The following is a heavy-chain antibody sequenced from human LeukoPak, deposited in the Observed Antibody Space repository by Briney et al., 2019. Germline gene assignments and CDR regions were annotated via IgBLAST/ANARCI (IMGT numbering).Heavy chain of an antibody. J-gene: IGHJ4*02. V-gene: IGHV3-49*04. CDR3: TRDPDGSSRLDY. D-gene: IGHD6-6*01. Sequence: GGSLRLSCTASGFTFGDYAMSWVRQAPGKGLEWVGFIRSKAYGGTTEYAASVKGRFTISRDDSKSIAYLQMNSLKTEDTAAYYCTRDPDGSSRLDYWGQGTLVTVSS. CDR2: IRSKAYGGTT. CDR1: GFTFGDYA.